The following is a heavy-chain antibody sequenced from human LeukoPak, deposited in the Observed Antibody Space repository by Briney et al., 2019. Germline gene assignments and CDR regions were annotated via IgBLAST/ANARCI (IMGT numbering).Heavy chain of an antibody. CDR2: INHSGRT. J-gene: IGHJ5*02. V-gene: IGHV4-34*01. Sequence: SETLSLTCAVYGGSFSGYYWSWICQPPGKGLEWIGEINHSGRTNYNPSLKSRVTISVDTSKNQFSLKLSSVTAADTAVYYCARGGGYCSSTSCYRLLDWFDPWGQGTLVTVSS. CDR1: GGSFSGYY. D-gene: IGHD2-2*02. CDR3: ARGGGYCSSTSCYRLLDWFDP.